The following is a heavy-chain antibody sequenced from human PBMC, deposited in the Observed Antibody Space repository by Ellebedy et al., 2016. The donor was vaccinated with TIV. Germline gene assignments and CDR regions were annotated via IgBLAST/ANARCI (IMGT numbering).Heavy chain of an antibody. CDR2: IKGDGSRT. J-gene: IGHJ3*02. V-gene: IGHV3-74*03. Sequence: GESLKISCEVSGFSLRNYWIHWVRQITGKGLVWLSHIKGDGSRTKYADSVRGRFTISTDEVKNMVYLQMNSLRDEDTAVYYCARDDSGPQAFDIWGQGTVVTVTS. D-gene: IGHD5-12*01. CDR1: GFSLRNYW. CDR3: ARDDSGPQAFDI.